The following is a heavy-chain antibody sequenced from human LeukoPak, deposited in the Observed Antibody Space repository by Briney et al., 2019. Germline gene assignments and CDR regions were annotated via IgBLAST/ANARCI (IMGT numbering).Heavy chain of an antibody. Sequence: SQTLSLTCTVSGGSISSGGYYWSWIRQHPGKGLEWIGYIYYSGSTYYNPSLKSRVTISVDTSKDQFSLKLSSVTAADTAVYYCARDTRGGYYVSSGCLGNYFDYWGQGTLVTVSS. CDR2: IYYSGST. D-gene: IGHD3-22*01. J-gene: IGHJ4*02. CDR1: GGSISSGGYY. CDR3: ARDTRGGYYVSSGCLGNYFDY. V-gene: IGHV4-31*03.